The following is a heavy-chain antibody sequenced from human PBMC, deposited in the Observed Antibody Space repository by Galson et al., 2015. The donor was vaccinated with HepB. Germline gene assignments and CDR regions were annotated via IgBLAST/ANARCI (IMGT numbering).Heavy chain of an antibody. D-gene: IGHD2/OR15-2a*01. Sequence: SVKVSCKASGYTFIEYYIHWVRQAPGQGLEWMGWINSDSGGPHFAQKFQDRVTMTRDTSISTAYMELSSLRSDDTAMYYCARGGVILPPSKRPYDIWGQGTLVTVSS. J-gene: IGHJ3*02. CDR2: INSDSGGP. CDR3: ARGGVILPPSKRPYDI. CDR1: GYTFIEYY. V-gene: IGHV1-2*02.